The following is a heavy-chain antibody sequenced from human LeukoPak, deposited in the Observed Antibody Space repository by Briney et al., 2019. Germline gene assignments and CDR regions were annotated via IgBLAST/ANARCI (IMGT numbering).Heavy chain of an antibody. J-gene: IGHJ5*02. V-gene: IGHV3-23*01. CDR3: AKEQWLVVGNWFDP. Sequence: GGSLRLSCAASGFNFSSYAMSWVRQAPGKGLEWVSAISGSGGSTYYADSVKGRFTVSRDNSKNTLYLQMNSLRAEDTAVYYCAKEQWLVVGNWFDPWGQGTLVTVSS. D-gene: IGHD6-19*01. CDR2: ISGSGGST. CDR1: GFNFSSYA.